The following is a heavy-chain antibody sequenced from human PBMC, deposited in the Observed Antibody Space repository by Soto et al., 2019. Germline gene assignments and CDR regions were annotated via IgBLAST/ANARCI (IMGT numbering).Heavy chain of an antibody. V-gene: IGHV3-21*01. CDR1: GFTFSSYS. Sequence: EVQLVESGGGLVKPGGSLRLSCAASGFTFSSYSMNWVRQAPGKGLEWVSSISSSSSYIYYADSVKGRFTISRDNAKNSLYRQMNSLRAEDTAVYYCARDRGEDWFDPWGQGTLVTVSS. J-gene: IGHJ5*02. CDR2: ISSSSSYI. CDR3: ARDRGEDWFDP. D-gene: IGHD3-10*01.